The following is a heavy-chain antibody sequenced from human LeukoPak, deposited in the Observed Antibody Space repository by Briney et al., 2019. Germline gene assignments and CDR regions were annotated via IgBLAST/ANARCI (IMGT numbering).Heavy chain of an antibody. J-gene: IGHJ6*02. V-gene: IGHV4-34*01. Sequence: PSETLSLTCAVYGGSFSGYYWSWIRQPPGKGLEWIGEINHSGSTNYNPSHKSRVTISVDTSKNQFSLKLSSVTAADTAVYYCARRGSGNNYYYGMDVWGQGTTVTVSS. CDR2: INHSGST. D-gene: IGHD3-10*01. CDR1: GGSFSGYY. CDR3: ARRGSGNNYYYGMDV.